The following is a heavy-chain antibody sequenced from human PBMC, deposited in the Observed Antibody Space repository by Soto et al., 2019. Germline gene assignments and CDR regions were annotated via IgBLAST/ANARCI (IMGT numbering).Heavy chain of an antibody. J-gene: IGHJ6*03. Sequence: EVQLLESGGGLVQPGGSLRLSCAASGFTFSSYAMSWVRQAPGKGLEWVSAISGSGGSTYYADSVKGRFTISRDNSKNTLYLQMNSLRAEDTAVYYCAKDPRYCSGGSCYAPYYYYYYMDVWGKGTTVTVSS. D-gene: IGHD2-15*01. CDR3: AKDPRYCSGGSCYAPYYYYYYMDV. CDR1: GFTFSSYA. CDR2: ISGSGGST. V-gene: IGHV3-23*01.